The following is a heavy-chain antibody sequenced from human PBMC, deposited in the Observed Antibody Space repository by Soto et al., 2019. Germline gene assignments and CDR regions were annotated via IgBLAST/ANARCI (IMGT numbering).Heavy chain of an antibody. J-gene: IGHJ5*02. D-gene: IGHD6-13*01. CDR2: INHSGST. V-gene: IGHV4-34*01. Sequence: QVQLQQWGAGLLKPSETLSLTCDVYGGSFSGYYWTWIRQPPGKGLEWIGEINHSGSTLYNPSLKSRVTISVDTSNNQFSLRLTSVTAADTAVYYCPRVKAAGWFDPWGQGTLVTVSS. CDR3: PRVKAAGWFDP. CDR1: GGSFSGYY.